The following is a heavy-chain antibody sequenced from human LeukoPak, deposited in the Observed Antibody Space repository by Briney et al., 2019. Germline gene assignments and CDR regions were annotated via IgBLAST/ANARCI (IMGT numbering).Heavy chain of an antibody. CDR3: ANYEGGYRYYYGMDV. CDR2: ISYEGSRK. Sequence: GGSLRLSCAASGFTFTDYAMHWVRQAPDKGLEWVAVISYEGSRKYYADSVKGRFSISRDDSKNMLYLQMDSLRAEDTARYYCANYEGGYRYYYGMDVWGQGTTVTVSS. D-gene: IGHD5-18*01. V-gene: IGHV3-30*04. CDR1: GFTFTDYA. J-gene: IGHJ6*02.